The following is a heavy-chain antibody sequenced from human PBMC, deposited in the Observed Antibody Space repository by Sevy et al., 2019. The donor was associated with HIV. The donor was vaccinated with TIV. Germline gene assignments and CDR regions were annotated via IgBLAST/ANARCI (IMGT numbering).Heavy chain of an antibody. Sequence: SCAVSGIIFTTSGMHWVRQAPGKGLEGVAVISYDGRNKFYGDSVKGRFTISRDNSKNILYLQMNSLRVEDPAVYYCAKDFTGYNGMDVWGQGTMVTVSS. J-gene: IGHJ6*02. V-gene: IGHV3-30*18. CDR2: ISYDGRNK. CDR3: AKDFTGYNGMDV. D-gene: IGHD3-9*01. CDR1: GIIFTTSG.